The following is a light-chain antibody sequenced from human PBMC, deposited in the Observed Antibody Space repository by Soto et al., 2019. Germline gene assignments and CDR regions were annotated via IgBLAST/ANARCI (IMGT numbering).Light chain of an antibody. J-gene: IGLJ3*02. CDR1: SSDVGSYNL. CDR3: CSFATSGTWV. Sequence: QSALTQPASVSGSPGQSITISCTGTSSDVGSYNLVSWYQQHPGKAPKLMISEGNKRPSGISNRFSGSKSGNTASLTISGLQAEDEADYYWCSFATSGTWVFGGGTKLTVL. CDR2: EGN. V-gene: IGLV2-23*01.